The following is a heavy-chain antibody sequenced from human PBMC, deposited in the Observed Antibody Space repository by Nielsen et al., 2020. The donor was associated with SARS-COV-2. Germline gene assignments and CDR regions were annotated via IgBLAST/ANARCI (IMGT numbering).Heavy chain of an antibody. J-gene: IGHJ6*02. CDR3: ARGTQQLVRFYYYYGMDV. D-gene: IGHD6-13*01. CDR1: GFTFSSYD. V-gene: IGHV3-13*04. Sequence: GEFLKISCAASGFTFSSYDMHWVRQATGKGLEWVSAIGTAGDTYYPGSVKGRFTISRENAKNSLYLQMNSLRAGDTAVYYCARGTQQLVRFYYYYGMDVWGQGTTVTVSS. CDR2: IGTAGDT.